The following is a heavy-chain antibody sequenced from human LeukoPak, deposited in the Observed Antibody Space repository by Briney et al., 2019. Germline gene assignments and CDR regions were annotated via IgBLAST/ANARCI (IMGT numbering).Heavy chain of an antibody. V-gene: IGHV3-53*01. CDR2: SNSDTT. CDR3: ARDLYGSGTPFDY. J-gene: IGHJ4*02. CDR1: GFTVSSNY. Sequence: GGSLRLSCVASGFTVSSNYMSWVRRAPGKGLEWVSLSNSDTTYHAESVKGRFTISRDNAKNSLYLQINSLRDEDTAVYYCARDLYGSGTPFDYWGQGTLATVSS. D-gene: IGHD3-10*01.